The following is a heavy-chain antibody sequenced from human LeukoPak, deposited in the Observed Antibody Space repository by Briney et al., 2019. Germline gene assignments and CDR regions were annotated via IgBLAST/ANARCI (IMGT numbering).Heavy chain of an antibody. V-gene: IGHV3-74*01. Sequence: GGSLRLSXAASGFTFSSYWMHWVRQAPGKGLVWVSRINSDGSNTSYADSVKGRFTISRDNAKNTLYLQMNSLRAEDTAVYYCARVMADIVVVPAAMLYYYYYMDVWGKGTTVTVSS. J-gene: IGHJ6*03. CDR2: INSDGSNT. CDR3: ARVMADIVVVPAAMLYYYYYMDV. D-gene: IGHD2-2*01. CDR1: GFTFSSYW.